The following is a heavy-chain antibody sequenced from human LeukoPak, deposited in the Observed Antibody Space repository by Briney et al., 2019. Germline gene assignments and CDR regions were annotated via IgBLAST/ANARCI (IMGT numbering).Heavy chain of an antibody. V-gene: IGHV3-21*04. Sequence: GGSLRLSCAASGFTFSSYSMNWVRQAPGKGLEWVSSISSSSSYIYYADSVKGRFTISRDNAKNSLYLQMNSLKASDTAMYYCARQEGLSTMVRGVISHYYFDYWGQGTLVTVSS. CDR3: ARQEGLSTMVRGVISHYYFDY. J-gene: IGHJ4*02. D-gene: IGHD3-10*01. CDR1: GFTFSSYS. CDR2: ISSSSSYI.